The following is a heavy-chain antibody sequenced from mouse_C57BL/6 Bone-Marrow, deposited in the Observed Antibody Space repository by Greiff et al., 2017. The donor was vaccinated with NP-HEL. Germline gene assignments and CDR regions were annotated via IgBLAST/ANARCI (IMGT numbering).Heavy chain of an antibody. J-gene: IGHJ4*01. V-gene: IGHV1-15*01. D-gene: IGHD2-4*01. CDR3: TRCYEYPYYYAMDY. Sequence: QVQLKESGAELVRPGASVTLSCKASGYTFTDYEMHWVKQTPVHGLEWIGAIDPETGGTAYNQKFKGKAILTADKSSSTAYMELRSLTSEDSAVYYCTRCYEYPYYYAMDYWGQGTSVTVSS. CDR2: IDPETGGT. CDR1: GYTFTDYE.